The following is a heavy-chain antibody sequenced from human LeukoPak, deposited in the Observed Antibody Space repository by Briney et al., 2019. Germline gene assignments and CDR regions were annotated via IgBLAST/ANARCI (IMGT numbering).Heavy chain of an antibody. J-gene: IGHJ4*02. CDR2: IYYSGST. V-gene: IGHV4-39*01. D-gene: IGHD6-13*01. CDR3: ARQPSSWYWIFGYFDY. CDR1: GGSISSSSYY. Sequence: KPSETLSLTXTVSGGSISSSSYYWGWIRQPPGKGLGWIGSIYYSGSTYYNPSLKSRVTISVDTSKNQFSLKLSSVTAADTAVYYCARQPSSWYWIFGYFDYWGQGTLVTVSS.